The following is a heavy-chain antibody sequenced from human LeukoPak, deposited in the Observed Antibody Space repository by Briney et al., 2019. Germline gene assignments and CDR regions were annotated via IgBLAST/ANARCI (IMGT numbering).Heavy chain of an antibody. CDR1: GYSISSGYY. D-gene: IGHD6-19*01. CDR2: SGST. Sequence: SETLSLTCTVSGYSISSGYYWGWIRQPPGKGLEWIGSGSTYYNPSPKSRVTISVDTSKNQFSLKLSSVTAADTAVYYCARGAGWYWSRNWFDPWGQGTLVTVSS. J-gene: IGHJ5*02. V-gene: IGHV4-38-2*02. CDR3: ARGAGWYWSRNWFDP.